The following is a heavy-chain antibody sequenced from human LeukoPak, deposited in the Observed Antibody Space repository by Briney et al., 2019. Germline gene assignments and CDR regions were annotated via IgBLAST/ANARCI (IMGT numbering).Heavy chain of an antibody. CDR3: ARLSVPAAINWFDP. CDR1: GGTFSSYG. D-gene: IGHD2-2*01. CDR2: IIPIFGTA. V-gene: IGHV1-69*01. Sequence: SVKVSCKASGGTFSSYGISWVRQAPGQGLEWMGGIIPIFGTANYAQKFQGRVTITADESTSTAYMELSSLRSEDTAVYYCARLSVPAAINWFDPWGQGTLVTVSS. J-gene: IGHJ5*02.